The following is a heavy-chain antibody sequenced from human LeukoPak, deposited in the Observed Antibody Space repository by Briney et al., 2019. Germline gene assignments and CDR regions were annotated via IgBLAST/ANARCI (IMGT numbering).Heavy chain of an antibody. Sequence: GGSLRLSCAASGFTFSSYAMSWVRQAPGKGLEWVSAIIGSGGSTYYADSVKGRFTISRDNSKNTLYLQMNSLRAEDTAVYYCARDYPDCGGDCYSPDYWGQGTLVTVSS. CDR3: ARDYPDCGGDCYSPDY. CDR2: IIGSGGST. V-gene: IGHV3-23*01. J-gene: IGHJ4*02. D-gene: IGHD2-21*02. CDR1: GFTFSSYA.